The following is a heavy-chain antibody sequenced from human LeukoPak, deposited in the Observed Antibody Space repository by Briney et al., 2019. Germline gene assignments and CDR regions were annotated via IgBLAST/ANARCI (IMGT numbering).Heavy chain of an antibody. CDR2: ISAYNGNT. V-gene: IGHV1-18*01. J-gene: IGHJ3*02. Sequence: GASVKVSCKVSGYTLTELSMHWVRQAPGQGLEWMGWISAYNGNTNYAQKLQGRVTMTTDTSTSTAYMELRSLRSDDTAVYYCARATLIMPYDAFDIWGQGTMVTVSS. D-gene: IGHD2-2*01. CDR3: ARATLIMPYDAFDI. CDR1: GYTLTELS.